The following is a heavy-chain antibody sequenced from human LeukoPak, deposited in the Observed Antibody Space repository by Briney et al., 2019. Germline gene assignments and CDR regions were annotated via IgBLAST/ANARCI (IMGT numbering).Heavy chain of an antibody. CDR2: ISYDGSNK. V-gene: IGHV3-30*19. Sequence: PGGSLRLSCAASGFTFSSYGMHWVRQAPGKGLEWVAVISYDGSNKYYADSVKGRFTISRDNSKNTLYLQMNSLRAEDTAVYYCAGEDSGYDSGNDAFDIWGQGTMVTVSS. CDR3: AGEDSGYDSGNDAFDI. J-gene: IGHJ3*02. D-gene: IGHD5-12*01. CDR1: GFTFSSYG.